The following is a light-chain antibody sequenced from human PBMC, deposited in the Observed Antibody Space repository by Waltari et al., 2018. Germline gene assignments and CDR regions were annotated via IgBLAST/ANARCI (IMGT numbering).Light chain of an antibody. CDR1: QSVSRAW. CDR2: GAS. J-gene: IGKJ1*01. Sequence: IVLTQSPGSLSSSPGESVTISCRASQSVSRAWAWYQQKPGQAPRLLIFGASNRATGIPDRFSGSGSETDFSLTISRLEPEDFAVYYCQHYVRLPATFGRGTKVEIK. CDR3: QHYVRLPAT. V-gene: IGKV3-20*01.